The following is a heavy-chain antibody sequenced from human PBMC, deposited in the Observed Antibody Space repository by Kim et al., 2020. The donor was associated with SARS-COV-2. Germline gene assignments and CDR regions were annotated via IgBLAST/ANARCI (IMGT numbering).Heavy chain of an antibody. CDR2: ISYDGSNK. CDR1: GFTFSSYD. V-gene: IGHV3-30*18. J-gene: IGHJ4*02. D-gene: IGHD2-2*01. Sequence: GGYLRLSCAASGFTFSSYDMHWVRQAPGKGLEWVAVISYDGSNKYYADSVKGRFTISRDTSKNTLYLQMNSLRTEDTAVYYCAKSWRGYCSSTSCWGFDYWGQGTLVTVSS. CDR3: AKSWRGYCSSTSCWGFDY.